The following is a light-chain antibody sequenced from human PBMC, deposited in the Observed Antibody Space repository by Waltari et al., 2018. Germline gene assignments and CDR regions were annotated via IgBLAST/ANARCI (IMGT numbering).Light chain of an antibody. V-gene: IGLV1-40*01. CDR1: GSNIGAGYD. CDR2: GST. J-gene: IGLJ6*01. Sequence: QSVLTQPPSVSGAPGQNVTISCTGSGSNIGAGYDVHWYQQLPRAAPKLLIYGSTSRPLGVPDRFFGSTSGTSASLAITGLQAEDEGDYYCQSYDTSLSVVFG. CDR3: QSYDTSLSVV.